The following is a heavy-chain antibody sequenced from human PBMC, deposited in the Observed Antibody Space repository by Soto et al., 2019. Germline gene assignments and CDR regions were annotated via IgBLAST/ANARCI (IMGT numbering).Heavy chain of an antibody. V-gene: IGHV3-23*01. CDR1: GFTFSSYA. CDR3: AKDLGQGPPPYGLDV. J-gene: IGHJ6*02. Sequence: PGGSLRLSCAASGFTFSSYAMSLVRLAPGKGLEWVSSMSSSGGSTYHADSVKGRFTISRDNSKNTLYLQMNSLRAEDTAVSYCAKDLGQGPPPYGLDVWALGTTVPVSS. D-gene: IGHD7-27*01. CDR2: MSSSGGST.